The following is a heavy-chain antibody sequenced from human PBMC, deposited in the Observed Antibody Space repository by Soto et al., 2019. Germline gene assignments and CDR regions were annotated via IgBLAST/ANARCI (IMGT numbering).Heavy chain of an antibody. D-gene: IGHD3-10*01. Sequence: GASVKVSCKASGYTLTSYYMHWVRQAPGQGLEWMGIINPSGGSTSYAQKFQGRVTMTRDTSTSTVYMELSSLRSEDTAVYYCARDHGIYYYGTTMTYWGQGTLVTVSS. V-gene: IGHV1-46*01. J-gene: IGHJ4*02. CDR3: ARDHGIYYYGTTMTY. CDR1: GYTLTSYY. CDR2: INPSGGST.